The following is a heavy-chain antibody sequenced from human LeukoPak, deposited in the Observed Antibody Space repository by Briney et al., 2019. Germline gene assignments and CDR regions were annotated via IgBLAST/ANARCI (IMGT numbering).Heavy chain of an antibody. J-gene: IGHJ3*02. CDR3: ARHGGRDGYNYVSAFDI. CDR2: IYTSGST. V-gene: IGHV4-61*02. D-gene: IGHD5-24*01. CDR1: GGSISSGSYY. Sequence: SETLSLTCTVSGGSISSGSYYWSWIRQPAGKGLEWIGRIYTSGSTNYNPSLKSRVTISVDTSKNQFSLKLSSVTAADTAVYYCARHGGRDGYNYVSAFDIRGQGTMVTVSS.